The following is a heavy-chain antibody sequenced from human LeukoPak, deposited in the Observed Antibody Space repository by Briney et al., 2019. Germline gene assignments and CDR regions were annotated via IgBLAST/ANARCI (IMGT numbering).Heavy chain of an antibody. V-gene: IGHV1-18*01. CDR3: ARDGSSGWYGGDFDY. CDR2: ISAYNGNT. D-gene: IGHD6-19*01. CDR1: GYTFTSYG. J-gene: IGHJ4*02. Sequence: GASVKVSCKASGYTFTSYGISWVRQAPGQGLERMGWISAYNGNTNYAQKLQGRVTMTTDTSTSTAYMELRSLRSDDTAVYYCARDGSSGWYGGDFDYWGQGTLVTVSS.